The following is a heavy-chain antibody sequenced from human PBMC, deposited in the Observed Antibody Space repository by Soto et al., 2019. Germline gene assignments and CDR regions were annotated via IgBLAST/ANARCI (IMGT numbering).Heavy chain of an antibody. Sequence: QVQLVQSGAEVKKPGSSVKVSCKASGGTFSSYAISWVRQAPGQGLEWMGGIIPIFGTANYAQKFQGRVTITADKSTSTAYMELSSLRSEDTAVYYCARELYYYDSSGYRIGYYYYGMDVWGQGTTVTFSS. D-gene: IGHD3-22*01. J-gene: IGHJ6*02. CDR1: GGTFSSYA. V-gene: IGHV1-69*06. CDR2: IIPIFGTA. CDR3: ARELYYYDSSGYRIGYYYYGMDV.